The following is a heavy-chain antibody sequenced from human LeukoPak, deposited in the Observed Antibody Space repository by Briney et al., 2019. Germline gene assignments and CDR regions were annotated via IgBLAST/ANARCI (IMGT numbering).Heavy chain of an antibody. J-gene: IGHJ4*02. V-gene: IGHV1-18*01. D-gene: IGHD3-22*01. CDR3: TRDPDYYDDDPYFDY. Sequence: ASVKVSCKASGYTFTSYGISWVRQAPGQGLEWMAWISAYNGNTDYAQNLRGRVTMTTDTSTSTAYMELRSLRSDDTAVYYCTRDPDYYDDDPYFDYWGQGTLVTVSS. CDR2: ISAYNGNT. CDR1: GYTFTSYG.